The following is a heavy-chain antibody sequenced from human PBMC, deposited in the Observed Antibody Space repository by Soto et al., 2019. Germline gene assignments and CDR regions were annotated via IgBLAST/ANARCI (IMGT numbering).Heavy chain of an antibody. CDR3: GRVLNRRTPGVHWFDP. Sequence: EVRLVESGGHLVQPGESLRLSCAASGFSVSVNYMSWVRQAPGKGLEWVSGIYAGGNTYYADSVRGRITISSTNSTNTLFLQIEALSAEDTAVDFCGRVLNRRTPGVHWFDPWGQGTLVPVSS. CDR1: GFSVSVNY. J-gene: IGHJ5*02. D-gene: IGHD1-7*01. CDR2: IYAGGNT. V-gene: IGHV3-66*01.